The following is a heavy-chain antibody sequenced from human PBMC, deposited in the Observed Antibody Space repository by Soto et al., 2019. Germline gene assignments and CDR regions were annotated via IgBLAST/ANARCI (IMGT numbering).Heavy chain of an antibody. D-gene: IGHD3-10*01. J-gene: IGHJ4*02. V-gene: IGHV3-9*01. CDR3: ARSGEFSASDYFGF. Sequence: EVQLVQYGGGWVQPGRSLRLSCGASGFTFDDYGMHWLRQAPGKGLEWVSSISWNSGRIGYADSVKGRFTISRDNVKNSLYLQMNSLRAEDTALYYCARSGEFSASDYFGFWGQGTLVTVSS. CDR2: ISWNSGRI. CDR1: GFTFDDYG.